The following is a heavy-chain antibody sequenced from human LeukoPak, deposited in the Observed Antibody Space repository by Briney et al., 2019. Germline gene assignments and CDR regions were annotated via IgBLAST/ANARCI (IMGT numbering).Heavy chain of an antibody. J-gene: IGHJ4*02. CDR2: IYPGDSDT. CDR3: ARPNGWVDY. Sequence: GESLKITCEASGYSFKHYWIGWVRQMPGKGLEWMGIIYPGDSDTRYSPSFQGHVTISVDKSISTAYLQWNSLKASDTAMYYCARPNGWVDYWGQGTLVTVSS. CDR1: GYSFKHYW. D-gene: IGHD6-19*01. V-gene: IGHV5-51*01.